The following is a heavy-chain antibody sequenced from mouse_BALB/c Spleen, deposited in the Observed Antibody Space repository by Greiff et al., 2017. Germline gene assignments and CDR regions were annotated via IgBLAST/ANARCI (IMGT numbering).Heavy chain of an antibody. V-gene: IGHV1-54*01. CDR2: INPGSGGT. D-gene: IGHD2-4*01. CDR3: ARSMINYYAMDY. CDR1: GYAFTNYL. J-gene: IGHJ4*01. Sequence: QVQLQQSGAELVRPGTSVKVSCKASGYAFTNYLIEWVKQRPGQGLEWIGVINPGSGGTNYNEKFKGKATLTADKSSSTAYMQLSSLTSDDSAVYFCARSMINYYAMDYWGQGTSVTVSS.